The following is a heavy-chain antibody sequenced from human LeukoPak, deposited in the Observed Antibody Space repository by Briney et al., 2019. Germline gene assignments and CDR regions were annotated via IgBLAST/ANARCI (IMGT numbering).Heavy chain of an antibody. CDR3: ARVVAAAGINWFDP. Sequence: SETLSLTCTVSGGSISSYYWSWIRQPPGKGLEWIGYIYYSGSTNYNPSLKSRVTISVDTSKNQSSLKLSSVTAADTAVYYCARVVAAAGINWFDPWGQGTLVTVSS. J-gene: IGHJ5*02. CDR2: IYYSGST. V-gene: IGHV4-59*01. D-gene: IGHD6-13*01. CDR1: GGSISSYY.